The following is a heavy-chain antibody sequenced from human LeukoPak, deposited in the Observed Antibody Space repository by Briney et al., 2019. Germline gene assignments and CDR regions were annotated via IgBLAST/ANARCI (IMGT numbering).Heavy chain of an antibody. D-gene: IGHD1-1*01. J-gene: IGHJ5*02. Sequence: GGSPRLSCAASEFTFAIYWMSWVRQSPGKGLEWVANIKQDGSEKYYADSVKGRFTISRDNAKNSLYLQMNSLRAEDSAVYHCASQLERRQGWFDPWGQGTLVTVSS. V-gene: IGHV3-7*01. CDR3: ASQLERRQGWFDP. CDR1: EFTFAIYW. CDR2: IKQDGSEK.